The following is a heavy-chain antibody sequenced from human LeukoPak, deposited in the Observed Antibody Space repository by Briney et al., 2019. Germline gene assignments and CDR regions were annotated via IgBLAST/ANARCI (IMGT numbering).Heavy chain of an antibody. CDR3: ARGIAPYYDILTGYKTEYYFDY. D-gene: IGHD3-9*01. Sequence: PSETLSLTCTVSGGSISSYYWSWIRQPPGKGLEWIGYIYYSGITNYNPSLKSRVTISVDTSKNQFSLKLSSVTAADTAVYYCARGIAPYYDILTGYKTEYYFDYWGQGTLVTVSS. CDR2: IYYSGIT. J-gene: IGHJ4*02. CDR1: GGSISSYY. V-gene: IGHV4-59*08.